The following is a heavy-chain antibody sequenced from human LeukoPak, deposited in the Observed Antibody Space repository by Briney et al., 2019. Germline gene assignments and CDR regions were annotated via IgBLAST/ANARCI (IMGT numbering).Heavy chain of an antibody. Sequence: PGGSLRLSCAASGFTFSVYSMNWVRQPPGMGLEWVSYITSNSATIQYADFVKGRFTISRDNAKNSLSLQMNSLRDEDTAVYYCARSVGGHFDYWGQGMLVTVSS. V-gene: IGHV3-48*02. CDR1: GFTFSVYS. J-gene: IGHJ4*02. CDR2: ITSNSATI. CDR3: ARSVGGHFDY. D-gene: IGHD3-16*01.